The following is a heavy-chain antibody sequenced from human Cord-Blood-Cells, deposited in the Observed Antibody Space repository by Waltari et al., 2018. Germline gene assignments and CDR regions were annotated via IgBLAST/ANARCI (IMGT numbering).Heavy chain of an antibody. CDR1: GFTFSSYW. J-gene: IGHJ4*02. CDR3: ARDGLGIRIAY. CDR2: IKQDGSEK. Sequence: EVQLVESGGGLVQPGGSLRLSCAASGFTFSSYWMSCVRQAPGKGLEWVANIKQDGSEKYYVDSVKGRFTISRDNAKNSLYLQMNSLRAEDTAVYYCARDGLGIRIAYWGQGTLVTVSS. D-gene: IGHD2-15*01. V-gene: IGHV3-7*01.